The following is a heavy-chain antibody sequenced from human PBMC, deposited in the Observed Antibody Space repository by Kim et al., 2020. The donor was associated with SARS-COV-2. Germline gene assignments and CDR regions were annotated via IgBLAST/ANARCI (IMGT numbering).Heavy chain of an antibody. V-gene: IGHV1-2*06. CDR2: INPNSGGT. J-gene: IGHJ4*02. D-gene: IGHD3-3*01. CDR1: GDTFTGYY. CDR3: ARDLPPEVTIFGVVIREYYFDS. Sequence: ASVKVSCKASGDTFTGYYMHWVRQAPGQGLEWMGRINPNSGGTNYAQKFQGRVTMTRDTSISTAYMELSRLRSDDTAVYYCARDLPPEVTIFGVVIREYYFDSWGQGTLVTVSS.